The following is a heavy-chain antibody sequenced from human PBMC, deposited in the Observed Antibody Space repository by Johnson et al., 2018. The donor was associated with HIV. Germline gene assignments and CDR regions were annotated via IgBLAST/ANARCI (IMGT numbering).Heavy chain of an antibody. J-gene: IGHJ3*02. D-gene: IGHD3-22*01. CDR1: GFTFSIYA. Sequence: VQLVESGGGLVQPGGSLRLSCSASGFTFSIYAMSWVRQAPGKGLEWVSTVSSSGGSTYYTDSVKDRFTISRDNSKNTLYLQMDSLRAEDTAVYYCARHYYDSSGYSLDAYDIWGQGTMVTVSS. CDR2: VSSSGGST. V-gene: IGHV3-23*04. CDR3: ARHYYDSSGYSLDAYDI.